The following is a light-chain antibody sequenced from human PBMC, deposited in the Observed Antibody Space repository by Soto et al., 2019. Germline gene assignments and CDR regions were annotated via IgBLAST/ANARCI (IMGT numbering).Light chain of an antibody. J-gene: IGKJ1*01. Sequence: EIVLTQSPGTLSLSPGERATLSCRASQSISSTYLAWYRQKSGQAPRRLIYAASSRATGIPDRFSGSGSGTDFTLTISRLEPEDFAVYYCQQYFASSWTFGQGTRVEIK. CDR3: QQYFASSWT. V-gene: IGKV3-20*01. CDR2: AAS. CDR1: QSISSTY.